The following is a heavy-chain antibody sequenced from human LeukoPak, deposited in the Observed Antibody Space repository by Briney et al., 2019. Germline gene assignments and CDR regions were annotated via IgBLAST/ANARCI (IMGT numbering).Heavy chain of an antibody. CDR1: GYSISSGYY. CDR2: IYHSGST. V-gene: IGHV4-38-2*02. D-gene: IGHD3-22*01. Sequence: SETLSLTCTVSGYSISSGYYWGWIRQPPGKGLEWIGSIYHSGSTYYNPSLKSRVTISVDTSKNQFSLKLSSVTAADTAVYYCARGLSYYYDSSGSHAFDIWGQGTMVTVS. CDR3: ARGLSYYYDSSGSHAFDI. J-gene: IGHJ3*02.